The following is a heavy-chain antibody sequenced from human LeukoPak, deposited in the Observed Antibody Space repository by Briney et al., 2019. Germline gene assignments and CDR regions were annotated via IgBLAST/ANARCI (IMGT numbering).Heavy chain of an antibody. D-gene: IGHD3-10*01. CDR2: IYYSGST. CDR3: ARDSGGEYPGY. J-gene: IGHJ4*02. CDR1: GGSISSSSYY. V-gene: IGHV4-39*07. Sequence: SETLSLTCTVSGGSISSSSYYWGWIRQPPGKGLEWIGSIYYSGSTYYNPSLKSRVTISVDTSKNQFSLKLSSVTAADTAVYYCARDSGGEYPGYWGQGTLVTVSS.